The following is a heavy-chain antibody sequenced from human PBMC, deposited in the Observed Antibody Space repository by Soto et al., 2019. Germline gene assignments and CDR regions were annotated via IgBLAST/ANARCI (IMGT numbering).Heavy chain of an antibody. J-gene: IGHJ4*02. CDR3: AAGITIFGAADY. CDR2: IDLEDGET. Sequence: GASVKVSCKVSGNTLTELSMHWVRQAPGKGPEWMGGIDLEDGETIYAQKFQERVTITGDMSTTTAYMELSSLRSEDTAVYYCAAGITIFGAADYWGQGALVTVSS. V-gene: IGHV1-24*01. D-gene: IGHD3-3*01. CDR1: GNTLTELS.